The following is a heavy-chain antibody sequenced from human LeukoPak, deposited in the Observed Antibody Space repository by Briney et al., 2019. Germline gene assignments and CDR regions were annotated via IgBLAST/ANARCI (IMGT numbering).Heavy chain of an antibody. D-gene: IGHD7-27*01. CDR1: GFSFSDHH. V-gene: IGHV3-11*04. J-gene: IGHJ4*02. Sequence: PGGSLRLSCAASGFSFSDHHMNWIRQAPGKGPEWVAYISPGGYTMHFADSVRGRFTISRDNGKNTLYLQMNSLRAEDTAVYYCTRGTGDGHWGQGTLVTVSS. CDR2: ISPGGYTM. CDR3: TRGTGDGH.